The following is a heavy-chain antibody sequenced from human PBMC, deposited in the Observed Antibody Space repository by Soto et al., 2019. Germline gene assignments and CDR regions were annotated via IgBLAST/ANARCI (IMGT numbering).Heavy chain of an antibody. CDR3: GRRSITASFDC. J-gene: IGHJ4*02. D-gene: IGHD3-10*01. CDR1: GDSVSSISVS. CDR2: TYYRSKWYN. Sequence: PSQTLSLTCAISGDSVSSISVSWSWIRQSPSRGLEWLGRTYYRSKWYNDYAVSVKSRITINPDTSKNQFSLQLNSVTPEDTAVYSCGRRSITASFDCRGRRPLGIVSS. V-gene: IGHV6-1*01.